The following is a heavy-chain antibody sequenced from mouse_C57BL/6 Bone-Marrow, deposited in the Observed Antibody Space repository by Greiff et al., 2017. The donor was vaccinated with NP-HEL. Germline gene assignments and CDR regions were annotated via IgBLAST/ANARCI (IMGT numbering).Heavy chain of an antibody. CDR1: GFTFSSYG. Sequence: EVMLVESGGDLVKPGGSLKLSCAASGFTFSSYGMSWVRQTPDKRLEWVATISSGGSYTYYPDSVKGRFTISRDNAKNTLYLQMSSLKSEDTAMYYCARQGVTGYWGQGTTLTVSS. CDR3: ARQGVTGY. J-gene: IGHJ2*01. V-gene: IGHV5-6*01. CDR2: ISSGGSYT. D-gene: IGHD2-1*01.